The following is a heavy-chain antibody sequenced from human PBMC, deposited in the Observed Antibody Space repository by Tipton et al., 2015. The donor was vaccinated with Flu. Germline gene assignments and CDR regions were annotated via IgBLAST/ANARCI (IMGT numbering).Heavy chain of an antibody. J-gene: IGHJ5*01. CDR1: SGPISSSSHF. V-gene: IGHV4-39*07. CDR3: ARAVVPAAMRVNWFDS. D-gene: IGHD2-2*01. Sequence: TLSLTCTVSSGPISSSSHFCAWIRQPPGKGLEWIGSIHHSGSTYYNKSLKSRVTISVDTSKNQFSLKLNSVTAADTAVYYCARAVVPAAMRVNWFDSWGQGTLVTVSS. CDR2: IHHSGST.